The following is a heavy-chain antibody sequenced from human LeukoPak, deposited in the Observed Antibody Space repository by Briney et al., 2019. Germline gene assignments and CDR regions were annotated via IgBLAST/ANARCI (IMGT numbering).Heavy chain of an antibody. J-gene: IGHJ4*02. CDR1: GLTFSSYA. V-gene: IGHV3-23*01. CDR2: MSDSGDNI. Sequence: GGSLRLSCAASGLTFSSYAMGGVRQAPGKGLEWVSVMSDSGDNIYYIDSVKGRFTISRDNSKNTLYLQMNSLRAEDTAIYYCAPSVGFDYWGQGTLVTVSS. CDR3: APSVGFDY.